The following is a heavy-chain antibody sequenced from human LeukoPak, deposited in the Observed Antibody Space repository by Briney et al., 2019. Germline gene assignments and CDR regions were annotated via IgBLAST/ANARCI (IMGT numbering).Heavy chain of an antibody. D-gene: IGHD3-10*01. J-gene: IGHJ4*02. V-gene: IGHV1-46*01. CDR2: INPSGGST. Sequence: ASVKVSCKASGYTFTSYYMHWVRQAPGQGLEWMGIINPSGGSTSHAQKFQGRITMTRDTSTSTVYMELSSLRSEDTAVYYCARPSYYYGSGNLNYFDYWGQGTLVTVSS. CDR3: ARPSYYYGSGNLNYFDY. CDR1: GYTFTSYY.